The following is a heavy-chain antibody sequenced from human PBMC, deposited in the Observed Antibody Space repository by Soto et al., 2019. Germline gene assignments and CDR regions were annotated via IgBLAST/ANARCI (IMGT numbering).Heavy chain of an antibody. CDR1: GFTFSSYA. D-gene: IGHD6-19*01. CDR3: AREIEWLVYYYYDGMDV. Sequence: QVQLVESGGGVVQPGRSLRLSCAASGFTFSSYAMHWVRQAPGKGLEWVAVISYDGSNKYYADSVKGRFTISRDNSKNTLYLQMSILRAEDTAVYYCAREIEWLVYYYYDGMDVWGQGTTVTVSS. V-gene: IGHV3-30-3*01. CDR2: ISYDGSNK. J-gene: IGHJ6*02.